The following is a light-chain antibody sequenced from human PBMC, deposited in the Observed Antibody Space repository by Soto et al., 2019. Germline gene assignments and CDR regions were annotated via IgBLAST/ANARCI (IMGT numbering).Light chain of an antibody. V-gene: IGLV1-47*02. J-gene: IGLJ2*01. CDR3: AAWDDSLSGPV. CDR2: SNN. CDR1: SSNIGRNY. Sequence: QPVLTQPPSASGTPGQRITISCSGSSSNIGRNYVYWYQQLPGTAPKLLIYSNNQRPSGVPDRFSGSKSGTSASLAISGLRSADEADYYCAAWDDSLSGPVFGGGTKLTVL.